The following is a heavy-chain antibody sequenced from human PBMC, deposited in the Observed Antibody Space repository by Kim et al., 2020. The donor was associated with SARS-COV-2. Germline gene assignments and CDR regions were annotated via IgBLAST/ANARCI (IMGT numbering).Heavy chain of an antibody. V-gene: IGHV1-69*13. J-gene: IGHJ5*02. Sequence: SVKVSCKASGGTFSSYAISWVRQAPGQGLEWMGGIIPIFGTANYAQKFQGRVTITADESTSTTYMELSSLRSEDTAVYYCAGGGVPAARALLNWFDPWGQGTLVTVSS. CDR2: IIPIFGTA. CDR3: AGGGVPAARALLNWFDP. CDR1: GGTFSSYA. D-gene: IGHD2-2*01.